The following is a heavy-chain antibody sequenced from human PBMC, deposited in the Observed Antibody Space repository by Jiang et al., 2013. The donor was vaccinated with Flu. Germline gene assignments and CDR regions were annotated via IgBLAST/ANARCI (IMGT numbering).Heavy chain of an antibody. CDR1: GFTFSSYG. CDR2: IWYDGSNK. D-gene: IGHD4-17*01. V-gene: IGHV3-33*01. J-gene: IGHJ5*02. CDR3: AREDYTTPPTIYGDYGYNWFDP. Sequence: LSCAASGFTFSSYGMHWVRQAPGKGLEWVAVIWYDGSNKYYADSVKGRFTISRDNSKNTLYLQMNSLRAEDTAVYYCAREDYTTPPTIYGDYGYNWFDPWGQGTLVTVSS.